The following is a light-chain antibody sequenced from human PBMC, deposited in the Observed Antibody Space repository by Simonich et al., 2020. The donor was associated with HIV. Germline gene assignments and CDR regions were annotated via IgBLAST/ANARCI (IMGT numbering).Light chain of an antibody. CDR1: QSVSSN. CDR3: QQYNDWPRT. J-gene: IGKJ1*01. V-gene: IGKV3-15*01. Sequence: EIVMTQSPATLSVSPGERATLSCRASQSVSSNLAWSQHKPGPAPRLLIYGASTRATGIPARFSCSGSGTELTLTISSLQSEDFAVYYCQQYNDWPRTFGQGTKVEIK. CDR2: GAS.